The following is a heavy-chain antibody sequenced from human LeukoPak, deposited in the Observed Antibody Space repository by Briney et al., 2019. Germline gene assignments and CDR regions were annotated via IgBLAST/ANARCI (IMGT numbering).Heavy chain of an antibody. D-gene: IGHD2-8*01. V-gene: IGHV1-69*06. J-gene: IGHJ3*02. CDR1: GGTFSSYA. Sequence: GASVKVSCKASGGTFSSYAISWVRQAPGQGLEWMGGIIPIFGTANYAQKFQGRVTITADKSTSTAYMELSSLRSEDTAVYYCARDLGGGPGYADAFDIWGQGTMVTVSS. CDR2: IIPIFGTA. CDR3: ARDLGGGPGYADAFDI.